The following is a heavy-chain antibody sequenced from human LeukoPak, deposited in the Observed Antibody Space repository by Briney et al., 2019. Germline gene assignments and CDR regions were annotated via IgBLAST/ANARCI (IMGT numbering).Heavy chain of an antibody. J-gene: IGHJ4*02. CDR2: INPGNSDT. V-gene: IGHV5-51*01. D-gene: IGHD5-12*01. CDR1: GYSLTSHW. CDR3: ARQWLFDY. Sequence: GESLKISCKGSGYSLTSHWIGWVRQMPGKGLEWMGIINPGNSDTRYSPSFQGQVTISADKSISTAYLQWSSLMASDTAMYYCARQWLFDYWGQGTLVTVSS.